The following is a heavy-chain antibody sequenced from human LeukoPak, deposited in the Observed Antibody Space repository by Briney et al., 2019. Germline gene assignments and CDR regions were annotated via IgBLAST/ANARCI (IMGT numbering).Heavy chain of an antibody. J-gene: IGHJ3*02. CDR1: GGSFSGYY. Sequence: SETLSLTCAVYGGSFSGYYWSWIRQPPGKGLEWIGYIYYSGSTNYNPSLKSRVTISVDTSKNQFSLRLNSVTAADTAVYYCARSPKGSFDIWGQGTMVTVSS. V-gene: IGHV4-59*12. CDR2: IYYSGST. CDR3: ARSPKGSFDI.